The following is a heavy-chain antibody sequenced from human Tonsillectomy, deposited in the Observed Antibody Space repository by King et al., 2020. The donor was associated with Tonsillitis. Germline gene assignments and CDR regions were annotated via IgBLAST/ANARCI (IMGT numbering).Heavy chain of an antibody. CDR1: GFTFSSCG. D-gene: IGHD1-26*01. J-gene: IGHJ6*03. Sequence: VQLVESGGGVVQHGRSLRLSCAASGFTFSSCGMHWVRQSPGKGLEWVAAIWYNGSNKYYEDSVKGRFTISRDNSKNTLYLQMNSLRAEDTAVYYCARDGPNYYYMDVWGTGTTVTVSS. CDR2: IWYNGSNK. V-gene: IGHV3-33*08. CDR3: ARDGPNYYYMDV.